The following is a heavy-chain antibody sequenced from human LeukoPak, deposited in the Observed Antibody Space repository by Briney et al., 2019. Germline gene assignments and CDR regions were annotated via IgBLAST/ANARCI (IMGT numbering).Heavy chain of an antibody. V-gene: IGHV3-7*01. CDR1: GFTFSSYW. Sequence: GGSLRLSCAASGFTFSSYWMSWVRQAPGKGLEWVANINQDGSEKYHVDSVKGRFTISRDNAKNSVFLQMDSLRVEDTAVYYCSVSLNSWGQGTLVTVSS. CDR2: INQDGSEK. D-gene: IGHD1-26*01. J-gene: IGHJ4*02. CDR3: SVSLNS.